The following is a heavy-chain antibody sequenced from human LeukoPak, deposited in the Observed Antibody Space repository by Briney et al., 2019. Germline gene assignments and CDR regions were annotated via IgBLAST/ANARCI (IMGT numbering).Heavy chain of an antibody. D-gene: IGHD3-22*01. CDR1: GFTFSNYA. V-gene: IGHV3-23*01. Sequence: PGGSLRLSCAASGFTFSNYAMSWVRQAPGKGLEWVSAISGSGGSTYYADSVKGRFTISRDNSKNMLYLQMNSLRAEDTAVYYCPFPKTDSSGYYSYYFDYWGQGTLVTVSS. CDR3: PFPKTDSSGYYSYYFDY. J-gene: IGHJ4*02. CDR2: ISGSGGST.